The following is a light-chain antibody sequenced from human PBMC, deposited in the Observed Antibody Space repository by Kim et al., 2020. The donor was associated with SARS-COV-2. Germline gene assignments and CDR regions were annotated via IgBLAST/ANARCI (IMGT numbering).Light chain of an antibody. CDR1: SSDVGAYNY. CDR2: DVD. CDR3: SSYSSSTSLL. Sequence: GQSITISCTGTSSDVGAYNYVSWYQQHPGKAPKLMIYDVDNRPSGVSYRFSGSKSGNTASLTVSELQAEDEADYYCSSYSSSTSLLFGGGTKLTVL. V-gene: IGLV2-14*03. J-gene: IGLJ2*01.